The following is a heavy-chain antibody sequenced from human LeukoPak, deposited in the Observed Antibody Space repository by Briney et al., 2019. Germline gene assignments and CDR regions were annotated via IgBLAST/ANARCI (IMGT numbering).Heavy chain of an antibody. V-gene: IGHV3-48*03. D-gene: IGHD5-12*01. CDR1: GFTFSSYE. CDR2: ISSSGSTI. CDR3: ARAVVGYSGYEETYGYYYYYGMDV. J-gene: IGHJ6*04. Sequence: PGGSLRLSCAASGFTFSSYEMSWVRQAPGKGLEWVSYISSSGSTIYYADSVKGRFTISRDNAKNSLYLQMNSLRAEDTAVYYCARAVVGYSGYEETYGYYYYYGMDVWGKGTTVTVSS.